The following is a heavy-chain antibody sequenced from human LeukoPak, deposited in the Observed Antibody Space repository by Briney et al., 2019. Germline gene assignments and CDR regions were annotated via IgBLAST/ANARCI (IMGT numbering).Heavy chain of an antibody. J-gene: IGHJ4*02. D-gene: IGHD1-1*01. CDR1: GYTFTGYY. CDR3: ARAYIGNDLFIDY. CDR2: INPYSGAT. V-gene: IGHV1-2*02. Sequence: ASVTVSCKASGYTFTGYYMHWVRQAPGQGLEWMGWINPYSGATNYAQKFQGRATMTRDTSISTAYMDLSSLKSDDTAAYYCARAYIGNDLFIDYWGQGTLVTVSS.